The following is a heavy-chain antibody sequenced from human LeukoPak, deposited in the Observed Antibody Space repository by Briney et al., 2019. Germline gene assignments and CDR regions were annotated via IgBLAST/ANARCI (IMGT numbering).Heavy chain of an antibody. V-gene: IGHV4-39*01. CDR3: ARRGLIDY. CDR1: GGSISSGGYY. J-gene: IGHJ4*02. Sequence: SETLSLTCTVSGGSISSGGYYWGWIRQPPGKGLEWIGSIYYSGSTYYNPSLKSRVTISVDTSKNQFSLNLSSVTAADTAVYYCARRGLIDYWGQGTLVTVSS. D-gene: IGHD3/OR15-3a*01. CDR2: IYYSGST.